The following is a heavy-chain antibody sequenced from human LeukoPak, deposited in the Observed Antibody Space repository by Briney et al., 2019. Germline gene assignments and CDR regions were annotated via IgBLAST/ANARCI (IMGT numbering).Heavy chain of an antibody. CDR3: ARDLKRGYSSGRYSWGTGSSNDY. CDR1: GYTFTGYY. Sequence: ASVKVSCKASGYTFTGYYMHWVRQAPGQGLEWMGWISAYNGNTNYAQKLQGRVTMTTDTSMSTAYMELRSLRSDDTAVYYCARDLKRGYSSGRYSWGTGSSNDYWGQGTLVTVSS. CDR2: ISAYNGNT. V-gene: IGHV1-18*04. D-gene: IGHD6-19*01. J-gene: IGHJ4*02.